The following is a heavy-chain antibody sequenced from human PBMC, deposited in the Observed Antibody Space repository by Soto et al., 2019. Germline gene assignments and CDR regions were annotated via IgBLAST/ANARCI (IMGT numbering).Heavy chain of an antibody. J-gene: IGHJ4*02. D-gene: IGHD3-22*01. V-gene: IGHV1-18*01. CDR1: GYTFTSYG. CDR3: ARGLIYDSSGYYFDY. CDR2: INPYNGNT. Sequence: ASVKVSCKASGYTFTSYGISWVRQAPGQGLEWMGMINPYNGNTNYAQKFQGRVTMTRDTSTSTVYMELSSLRSEDTAVYYCARGLIYDSSGYYFDYWGQGTLVTVSS.